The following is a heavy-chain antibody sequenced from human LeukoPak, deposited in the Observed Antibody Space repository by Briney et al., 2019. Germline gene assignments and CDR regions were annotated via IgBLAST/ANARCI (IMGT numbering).Heavy chain of an antibody. CDR1: GFTFTTYS. CDR3: ARDKSTAAIRLDY. CDR2: IGSGSSYI. Sequence: GGSLRLSCAASGFTFTTYSMNWVRQAPGKGLEWASSIGSGSSYIYYADSVKGRFTISRDNAKSSLYLEMNSLRAEDTAVYYCARDKSTAAIRLDYWGQGTLVTVSS. V-gene: IGHV3-21*01. J-gene: IGHJ4*02. D-gene: IGHD2-2*01.